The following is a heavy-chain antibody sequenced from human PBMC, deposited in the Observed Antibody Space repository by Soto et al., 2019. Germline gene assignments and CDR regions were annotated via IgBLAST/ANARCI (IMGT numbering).Heavy chain of an antibody. CDR1: GFSLSTSGMC. V-gene: IGHV2-70*01. D-gene: IGHD1-26*01. J-gene: IGHJ3*02. Sequence: SGPTLVNPTQTLTLTCTFSGFSLSTSGMCVSWIRQPPGKALEWLALIDWDDDKYYSTSLKTRLTISKDTSKNQVVLTMTNMDPVATATYYCARSNSGSYYPGAFDIWGEGTMVTVSS. CDR3: ARSNSGSYYPGAFDI. CDR2: IDWDDDK.